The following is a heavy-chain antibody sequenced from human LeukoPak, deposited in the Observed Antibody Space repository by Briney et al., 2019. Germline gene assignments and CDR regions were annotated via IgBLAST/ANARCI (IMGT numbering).Heavy chain of an antibody. CDR3: ARDLLRPGRQRALYYYYGMDV. Sequence: SETLSLTCTVSGGSIRNYYWSWIRQPPGKGLEWIGYVYYTGYTNYNPSLKSRVTISVDTSKNQFSLKLSSVTAADTAVYYCARDLLRPGRQRALYYYYGMDVWGQGTTVTVSS. CDR2: VYYTGYT. D-gene: IGHD2-15*01. V-gene: IGHV4-59*01. J-gene: IGHJ6*02. CDR1: GGSIRNYY.